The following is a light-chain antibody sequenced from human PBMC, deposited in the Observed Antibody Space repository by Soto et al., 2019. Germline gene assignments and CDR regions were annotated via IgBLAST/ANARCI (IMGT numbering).Light chain of an antibody. V-gene: IGKV1-33*01. CDR3: QQYGDLPVT. CDR1: EDIRNS. CDR2: DAS. J-gene: IGKJ3*01. Sequence: DIQMTQSPSSLSASVGDRVTITCQANEDIRNSLHWYQQKPGKAPNLLIYDASNVETGVPSRFSRSGVGTDFNFTICSLQPEDVATYYCQQYGDLPVTFGPGTKVDIK.